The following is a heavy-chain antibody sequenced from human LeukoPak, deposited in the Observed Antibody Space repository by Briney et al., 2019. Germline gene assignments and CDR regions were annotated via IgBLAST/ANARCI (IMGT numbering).Heavy chain of an antibody. D-gene: IGHD4-17*01. Sequence: GGSLRLSCAASGFTFSSYWMGWVRQAPGKGLEWVAKIKQDGSEKYYVDSVKGRFTISRDNAKNSLYLQMNSLRSEDTAVYYCARGLDYGDYDLYYYYGMDVWGQGTTVTVSS. V-gene: IGHV3-7*03. CDR1: GFTFSSYW. CDR3: ARGLDYGDYDLYYYYGMDV. J-gene: IGHJ6*02. CDR2: IKQDGSEK.